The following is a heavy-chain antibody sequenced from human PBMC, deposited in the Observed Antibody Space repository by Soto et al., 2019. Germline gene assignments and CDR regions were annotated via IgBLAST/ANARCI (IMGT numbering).Heavy chain of an antibody. Sequence: EVQLVESGGGLVQPGGSLRLSCAASGFSFSNHDMHWVRQATGKGLECVSGIGTTGDTYYPDSVKGRFTISREDAKKSLYLQMNSLRAGDTAVYYCARVRRRGYTGYDADWYFDLWGRGTLVIVSS. CDR1: GFSFSNHD. V-gene: IGHV3-13*01. J-gene: IGHJ2*01. D-gene: IGHD5-12*01. CDR2: IGTTGDT. CDR3: ARVRRRGYTGYDADWYFDL.